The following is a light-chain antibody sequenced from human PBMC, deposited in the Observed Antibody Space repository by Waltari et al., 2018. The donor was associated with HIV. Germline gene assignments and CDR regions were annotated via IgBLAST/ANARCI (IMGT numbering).Light chain of an antibody. V-gene: IGLV2-23*01. CDR1: SSEIGSYNL. Sequence: SALTQPASVSGSPGQSIIISCIGSSSEIGSYNLVSWYQQYPGKAPKLLIDEANKRPSVVSPRFSGSKSGNTASLTISGLQAEDEADYYCSSYVGSGADVLFGGGTKVAVL. J-gene: IGLJ2*01. CDR3: SSYVGSGADVL. CDR2: EAN.